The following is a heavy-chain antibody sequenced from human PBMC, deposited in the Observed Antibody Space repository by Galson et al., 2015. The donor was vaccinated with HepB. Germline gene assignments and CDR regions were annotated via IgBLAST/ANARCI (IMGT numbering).Heavy chain of an antibody. CDR2: IYWNDDK. CDR1: GFSLSTSGVG. D-gene: IGHD4-17*01. Sequence: PALVKPTQTLTLTCTFSGFSLSTSGVGVGWIRQPPGKALEWLALIYWNDDKRYSPSLKSRLTITKDTSKNQVVLTMTNMDPVDTATYYCAHGPTVTMGYYFDYWGQGTLVTVSS. J-gene: IGHJ4*02. V-gene: IGHV2-5*01. CDR3: AHGPTVTMGYYFDY.